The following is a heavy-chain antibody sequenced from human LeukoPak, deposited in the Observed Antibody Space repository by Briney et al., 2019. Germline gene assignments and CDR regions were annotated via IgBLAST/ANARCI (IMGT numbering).Heavy chain of an antibody. D-gene: IGHD3-3*01. CDR1: GGSISSDY. CDR2: IYYGGAT. Sequence: SETLSLTCTVSGGSISSDYWSWIRQPPGKGLEWIGYIYYGGATNYNPSLKSRVTISVDTAKNQLSLKLSAVTAADPAVYYCARSLSYYDFWSGYYSPYFHYGGQGTLLTLPS. CDR3: ARSLSYYDFWSGYYSPYFHY. J-gene: IGHJ4*02. V-gene: IGHV4-59*01.